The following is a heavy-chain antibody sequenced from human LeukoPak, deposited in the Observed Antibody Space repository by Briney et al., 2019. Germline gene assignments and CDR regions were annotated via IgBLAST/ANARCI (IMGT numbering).Heavy chain of an antibody. CDR2: INPNSGGT. CDR1: GYTFTGYY. J-gene: IGHJ4*02. Sequence: ASVKVSCKASGYTFTGYYMHWVRQAPGQGLEWMGWINPNSGGTNYAKKFQGRVTMTRDTSISTAYMELSRLRSDDTAVYYCARSDIVVVPAAMVFANYFDYWGQGTLVTVSS. CDR3: ARSDIVVVPAAMVFANYFDY. V-gene: IGHV1-2*02. D-gene: IGHD2-2*01.